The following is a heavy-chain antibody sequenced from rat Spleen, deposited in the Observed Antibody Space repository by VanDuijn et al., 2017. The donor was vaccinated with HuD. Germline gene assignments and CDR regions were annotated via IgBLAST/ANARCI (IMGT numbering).Heavy chain of an antibody. J-gene: IGHJ3*01. CDR1: GFTFSNYD. CDR3: ARHEPNWFAY. Sequence: EVQLVESGGGLVQPGRSLKLSCAASGFTFSNYDMAWVRQAPTKGLEWIASISYDGSSIYYRVSVKGRFTASRDDAKNTQFLQMDSLRSEDTATYYCARHEPNWFAYWGQGTLVTVSS. CDR2: ISYDGSSI. V-gene: IGHV5S13*01.